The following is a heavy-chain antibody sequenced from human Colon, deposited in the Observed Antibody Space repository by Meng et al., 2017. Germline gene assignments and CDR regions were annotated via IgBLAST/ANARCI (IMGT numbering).Heavy chain of an antibody. V-gene: IGHV1-18*01. J-gene: IGHJ4*02. CDR1: GYSFTSYD. CDR2: ISVYNGNT. D-gene: IGHD3-22*01. CDR3: ARNYYDSSGYYYGY. Sequence: QVQLVQSGSEVNKPGASVKVHCKTSGYSFTSYDITWVRQAPGQGLEWMGWISVYNGNTNYAQKFQGRVTMTTDTSTSTAYMELRSLRSDDTAVYYCARNYYDSSGYYYGYWGQGTLVTVSS.